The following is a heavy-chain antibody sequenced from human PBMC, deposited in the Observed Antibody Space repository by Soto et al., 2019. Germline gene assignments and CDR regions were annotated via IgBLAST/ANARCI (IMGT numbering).Heavy chain of an antibody. CDR1: GLIFSNYK. V-gene: IGHV3-74*01. CDR2: INTDGSII. CDR3: AKSSGSYLSWFDP. J-gene: IGHJ5*02. Sequence: GGSLRLSCAASGLIFSNYKMHWVRQAPGKGLVWVSRINTDGSIIDYADSVKGRFTVSRDNSKNTLYLQMNSLRADDTAVYYCAKSSGSYLSWFDPWGQGTLVTVSS. D-gene: IGHD3-10*01.